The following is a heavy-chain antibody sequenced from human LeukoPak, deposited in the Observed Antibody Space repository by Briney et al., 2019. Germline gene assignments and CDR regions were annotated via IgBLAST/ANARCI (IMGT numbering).Heavy chain of an antibody. Sequence: GGSLRLSCAASEFTFSSYGMHWVRQAPGKGLEWVAVIWYDGSNKYYADSVKGRFTISRDNSKNTLYLQMNSLRAEDTAVYYCAKDPGITMIVPYGMDVWGQGTTVTVSS. V-gene: IGHV3-30*02. CDR3: AKDPGITMIVPYGMDV. D-gene: IGHD3-22*01. J-gene: IGHJ6*02. CDR2: IWYDGSNK. CDR1: EFTFSSYG.